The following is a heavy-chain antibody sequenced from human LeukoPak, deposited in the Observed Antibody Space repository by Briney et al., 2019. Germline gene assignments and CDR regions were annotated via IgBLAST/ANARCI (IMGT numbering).Heavy chain of an antibody. Sequence: PGGSLRLSCVGSDFTFSNYAMNWVRQAPGKGLQWVSAVSSNGDNTYYADSVKGRFTISRDNSKHTVYLQMSSLRAEDTAVYYCAKETTMVEVVITLFDYWGQGTLVTVSS. CDR1: DFTFSNYA. CDR2: VSSNGDNT. J-gene: IGHJ4*02. D-gene: IGHD3-22*01. CDR3: AKETTMVEVVITLFDY. V-gene: IGHV3-23*01.